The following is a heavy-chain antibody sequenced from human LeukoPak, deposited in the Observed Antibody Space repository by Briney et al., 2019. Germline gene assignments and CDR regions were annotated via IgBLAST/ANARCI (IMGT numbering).Heavy chain of an antibody. CDR2: ISSSGSTI. CDR3: ARDRSPHYYDSSGYYSCFDY. V-gene: IGHV3-48*03. Sequence: GGSLRLSCAASGFTFSSYEMNWVRQAPGKGLEWVSYISSSGSTIYYADSVKGRFTISRDNAKNSLYLQMNSLRAEDTAVYYCARDRSPHYYDSSGYYSCFDYWGQGTLVTVSS. D-gene: IGHD3-22*01. J-gene: IGHJ4*02. CDR1: GFTFSSYE.